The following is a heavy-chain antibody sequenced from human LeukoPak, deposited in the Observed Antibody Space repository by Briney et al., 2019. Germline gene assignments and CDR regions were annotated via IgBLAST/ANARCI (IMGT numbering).Heavy chain of an antibody. J-gene: IGHJ3*02. CDR2: ISGSGDTT. Sequence: GGSLRLACAASGFTFTNYAMNWVRQAPGKGLEWVSTISGSGDTTYYADSVKGRFTISRDNAKKSLYLQMNSLRAEDTAVSYCARDLYIEIISSFDIWGQGTMVTVSS. CDR1: GFTFTNYA. D-gene: IGHD2-15*01. CDR3: ARDLYIEIISSFDI. V-gene: IGHV3-23*01.